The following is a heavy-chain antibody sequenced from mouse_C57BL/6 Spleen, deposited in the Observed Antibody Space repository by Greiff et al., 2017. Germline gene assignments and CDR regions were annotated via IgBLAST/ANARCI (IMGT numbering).Heavy chain of an antibody. CDR2: IWSGGST. D-gene: IGHD1-1*01. Sequence: VQGVESGPGLVQPSQSLSITCTVSGFSLTSYGVHWVRQSPGKGLEWLGVIWSGGSTDYNAAFISRLSISKDNSKSQVFFKMNSLQADDTAIYYCARKGYYGSRGAMDYWGQGTSVTVSS. J-gene: IGHJ4*01. V-gene: IGHV2-2*01. CDR3: ARKGYYGSRGAMDY. CDR1: GFSLTSYG.